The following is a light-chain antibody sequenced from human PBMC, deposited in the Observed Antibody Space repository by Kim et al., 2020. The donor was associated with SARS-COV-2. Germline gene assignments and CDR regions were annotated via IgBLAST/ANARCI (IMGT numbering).Light chain of an antibody. CDR1: SGHSSYI. CDR2: LECSGSY. CDR3: ETWDSNTRV. J-gene: IGLJ3*02. V-gene: IGLV4-60*03. Sequence: SSVKLTCTLSSGHSSYIIAWHQQQPGKAPRYLMKLECSGSYNKGSGVPDRFSGSSSGADRNLTISNLQSEDEADYYCETWDSNTRVFAGGTQLTVL.